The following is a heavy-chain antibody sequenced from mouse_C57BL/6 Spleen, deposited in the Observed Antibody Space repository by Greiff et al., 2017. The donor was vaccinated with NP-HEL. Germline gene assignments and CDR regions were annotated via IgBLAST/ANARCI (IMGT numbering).Heavy chain of an antibody. D-gene: IGHD1-1*01. V-gene: IGHV1-80*01. CDR3: ERSGYYGSSYLFDY. J-gene: IGHJ2*01. CDR2: IYPGDGDT. CDR1: GYAFSSYW. Sequence: QVQLQQSGAELVKPGASVKISCKASGYAFSSYWMNWVKQRPGKGLEWIGQIYPGDGDTNYTGKFKGKATLTADKSSSTAYMQLSSLTSEDSAVDFCERSGYYGSSYLFDYWGQGTTLTVSS.